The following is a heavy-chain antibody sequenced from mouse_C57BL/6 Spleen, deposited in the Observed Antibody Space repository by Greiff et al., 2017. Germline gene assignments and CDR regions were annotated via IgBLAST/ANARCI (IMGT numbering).Heavy chain of an antibody. CDR3: ARYDYNYFDY. J-gene: IGHJ2*01. D-gene: IGHD2-4*01. Sequence: VQLQQPGAELVRPGTSVKLSCKASGYTFTSYWMHWVKQRPGQGLEWIGVIDPSDSYTNYNQKFKGKATLTVDTSSSTAYMQLSSLTSEDSAVYDCARYDYNYFDYWGQGTTRTVSS. CDR1: GYTFTSYW. V-gene: IGHV1-59*01. CDR2: IDPSDSYT.